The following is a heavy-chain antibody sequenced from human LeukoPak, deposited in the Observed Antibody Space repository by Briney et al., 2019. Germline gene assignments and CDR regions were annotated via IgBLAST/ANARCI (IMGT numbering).Heavy chain of an antibody. D-gene: IGHD5-12*01. Sequence: GGSLRLSCAASGFTFSNYAMHWVRQAPGKGLEYVSVISSNGVSTYYANSVKGRFTISRDNSNNTLYLQMDSLRTEDMAVYYCARESFGGYPDYWGQGTLVTVSS. CDR2: ISSNGVST. V-gene: IGHV3-64*01. CDR1: GFTFSNYA. J-gene: IGHJ4*02. CDR3: ARESFGGYPDY.